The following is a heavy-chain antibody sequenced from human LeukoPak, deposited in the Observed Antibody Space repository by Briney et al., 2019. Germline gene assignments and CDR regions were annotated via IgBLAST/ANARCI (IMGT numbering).Heavy chain of an antibody. Sequence: SETLSLTCTVSGGSLSSFYWSWIRQPPGKGLEWIGYIYYSGTTNYNPSLKSRVTMSVDTPKNQLSLKLSSVTAADTAAYYCARGSVAVAGCLDYWGQGTLVTVSS. J-gene: IGHJ4*02. V-gene: IGHV4-59*12. CDR2: IYYSGTT. CDR1: GGSLSSFY. CDR3: ARGSVAVAGCLDY. D-gene: IGHD6-19*01.